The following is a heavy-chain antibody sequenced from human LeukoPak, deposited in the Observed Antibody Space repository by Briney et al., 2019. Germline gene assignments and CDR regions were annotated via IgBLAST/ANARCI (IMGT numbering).Heavy chain of an antibody. Sequence: GASVKVSCKASGGTFSSYAISWVRQAPGQGLEWMGRIIPILGIANYAQKFQGRVTITADKSTSTAYMELSSLRSEDTAVYYCARARGYSYGPLAFDIWGQGTMVTVSS. CDR2: IIPILGIA. CDR3: ARARGYSYGPLAFDI. V-gene: IGHV1-69*04. J-gene: IGHJ3*02. D-gene: IGHD5-18*01. CDR1: GGTFSSYA.